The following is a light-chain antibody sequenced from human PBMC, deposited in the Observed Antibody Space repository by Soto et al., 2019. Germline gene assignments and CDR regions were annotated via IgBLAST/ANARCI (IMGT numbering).Light chain of an antibody. Sequence: EIVLTQSPGTLSLSPGERATFSCRASQSVSSSYLAWYQQKPGQAPRVLIYGASTRATGIPARFTGSGSGTEFILTITSLQSEDSAVYYCQEYNTWPWTFGQGTKVDIK. CDR1: QSVSSSY. CDR3: QEYNTWPWT. CDR2: GAS. V-gene: IGKV3-15*01. J-gene: IGKJ1*01.